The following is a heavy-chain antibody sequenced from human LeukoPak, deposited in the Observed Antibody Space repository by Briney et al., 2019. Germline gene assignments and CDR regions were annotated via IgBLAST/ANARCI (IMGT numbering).Heavy chain of an antibody. Sequence: GGSLGLSCAASGFTFSSYAMHWVRQAPGKGLEYVSAISSNGGSTYYANSVKGRFTISRDNSKNTLYLQMGSLRAEDMAVYYCAREGTWVEAGGIDMMRWFDPWGQGTLVTVSS. CDR1: GFTFSSYA. J-gene: IGHJ5*02. CDR3: AREGTWVEAGGIDMMRWFDP. V-gene: IGHV3-64*01. D-gene: IGHD1-14*01. CDR2: ISSNGGST.